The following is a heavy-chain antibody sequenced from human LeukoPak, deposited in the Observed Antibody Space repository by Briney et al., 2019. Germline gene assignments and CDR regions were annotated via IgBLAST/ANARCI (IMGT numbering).Heavy chain of an antibody. D-gene: IGHD2-15*01. CDR1: GFTFSSYW. CDR3: AREPPVVVVAATRNWFDP. CDR2: IKQDGSEK. Sequence: GGSLRLSCAASGFTFSSYWMSWVRQAPGKGLEWVANIKQDGSEKYYVDSVKGRFTISRDNAKNSLYLQMNSLRAEDTAVYYCAREPPVVVVAATRNWFDPWGQGTLVTVSS. J-gene: IGHJ5*02. V-gene: IGHV3-7*03.